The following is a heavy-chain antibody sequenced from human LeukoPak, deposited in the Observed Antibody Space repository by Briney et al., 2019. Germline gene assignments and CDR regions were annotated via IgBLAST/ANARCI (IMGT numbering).Heavy chain of an antibody. CDR2: IYWDDDK. Sequence: SGPTLVNPTQTLTLTCAFSGFSLTTRGVGVGWIRQPPGKALEWLALIYWDDDKRYSPSLKSRLTITKDTSKKQVVLTVTNLDPVDTATYYCARLAYYDNSGSSRPFDIWGQGTRVTGSS. V-gene: IGHV2-5*02. CDR3: ARLAYYDNSGSSRPFDI. J-gene: IGHJ3*02. CDR1: GFSLTTRGVG. D-gene: IGHD3-22*01.